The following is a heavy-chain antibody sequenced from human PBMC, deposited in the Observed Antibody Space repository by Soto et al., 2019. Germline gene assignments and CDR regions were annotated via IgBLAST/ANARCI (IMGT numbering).Heavy chain of an antibody. J-gene: IGHJ4*02. Sequence: ASVKVTCKASGYSFTSLDINWVRQTAGQGLEWMGWMQPSTGRTGYAQKFQGRVTMTRDTSINTAYMELTTLTSDDTAFYYCARGVSAGVDYWGQGTLVTVSS. D-gene: IGHD1-26*01. V-gene: IGHV1-8*01. CDR3: ARGVSAGVDY. CDR2: MQPSTGRT. CDR1: GYSFTSLD.